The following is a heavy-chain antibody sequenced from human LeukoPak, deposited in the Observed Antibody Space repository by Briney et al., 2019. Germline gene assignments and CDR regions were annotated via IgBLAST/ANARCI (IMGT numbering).Heavy chain of an antibody. Sequence: GGSLRLSCAASGFTFDDYAMHWVRQAPGKGLEWVSGISWNSGSIGYADSVKGRFTISRDNAKNTLYLQMNSLRPEDTAVYFCATSGYTNSLWGQGTLVTVSS. CDR1: GFTFDDYA. CDR2: ISWNSGSI. J-gene: IGHJ4*02. D-gene: IGHD5-12*01. V-gene: IGHV3-9*01. CDR3: ATSGYTNSL.